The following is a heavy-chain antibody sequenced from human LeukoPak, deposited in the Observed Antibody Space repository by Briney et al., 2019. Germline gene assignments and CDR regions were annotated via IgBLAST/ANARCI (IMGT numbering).Heavy chain of an antibody. J-gene: IGHJ4*02. CDR1: GFTFSSDA. V-gene: IGHV3-23*01. Sequence: GGSLRLSCAASGFTFSSDAMTWVRQAPGKGLEWVSGISDSGDKTYYADSVKGRFTISRDNSKDTLYLELNSLRVEDTATFYCAKGQELDDGVFDSWGQGTMVTVSS. CDR2: ISDSGDKT. D-gene: IGHD1-1*01. CDR3: AKGQELDDGVFDS.